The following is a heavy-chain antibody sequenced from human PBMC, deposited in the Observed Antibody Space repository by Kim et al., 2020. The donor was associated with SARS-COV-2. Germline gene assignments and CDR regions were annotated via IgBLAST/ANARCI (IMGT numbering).Heavy chain of an antibody. V-gene: IGHV4-59*13. CDR1: GGSINNYY. CDR2: IYHNWNT. D-gene: IGHD3-16*01. CDR3: ARGSAEGGWFDP. J-gene: IGHJ5*02. Sequence: SETLSLTCSVSGGSINNYYWTWIRQPPGRGLEWIGHIYHNWNTNNNPSLKSRVTISLDTSNTQFSLKLSSVTAADTAVYFCARGSAEGGWFDPWGQGVLVTVSS.